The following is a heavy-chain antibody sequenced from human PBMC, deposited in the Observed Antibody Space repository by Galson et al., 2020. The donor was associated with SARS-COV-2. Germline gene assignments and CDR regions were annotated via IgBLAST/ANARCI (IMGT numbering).Heavy chain of an antibody. CDR1: GLTIYGNY. CDR2: IYAHSGANT. J-gene: IGHJ6*02. D-gene: IGHD3-10*01. CDR3: ARGVGGMNV. Sequence: TGGSLRLSCVATGLTIYGNYINWVRQAPGKGLEWVSIIYAHSGANTYYADSVRGRFTISRHNSENTVYLQMNSLKLEDTAVYYCARGVGGMNVWGQGTTVTVSS. V-gene: IGHV3-53*04.